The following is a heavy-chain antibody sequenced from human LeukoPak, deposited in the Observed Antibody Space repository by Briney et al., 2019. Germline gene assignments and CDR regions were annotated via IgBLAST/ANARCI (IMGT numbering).Heavy chain of an antibody. CDR1: GFTFTSYW. V-gene: IGHV3-74*01. J-gene: IGHJ6*02. Sequence: GGSLRLSCAASGFTFTSYWMHWVRQAPGKGLVWVSRVNSDGSSTTYADSVKGRFTISRDNAKNTLYLQMNSLRAEDTAVYYCARGRYYGMDVWGQGTTVTVSS. CDR2: VNSDGSST. CDR3: ARGRYYGMDV.